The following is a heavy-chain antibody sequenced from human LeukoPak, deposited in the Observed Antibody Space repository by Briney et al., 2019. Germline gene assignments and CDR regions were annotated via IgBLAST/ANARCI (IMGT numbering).Heavy chain of an antibody. CDR1: GGSISSYY. CDR2: IYTSGST. D-gene: IGHD3-22*01. Sequence: SETLSLTCTVSGGSISSYYWSWIRQPAGQGLEWIGRIYTSGSTNYNPSLKSRVTMSVDTSKNQFSLKLSSVTAADTAVYYCAGGDDSSGYNPHDAFDIWGQGTMVTVSS. J-gene: IGHJ3*02. CDR3: AGGDDSSGYNPHDAFDI. V-gene: IGHV4-4*07.